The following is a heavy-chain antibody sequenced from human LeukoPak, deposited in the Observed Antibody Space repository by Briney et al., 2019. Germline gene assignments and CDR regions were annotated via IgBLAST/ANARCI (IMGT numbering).Heavy chain of an antibody. CDR3: AREEVAFDI. CDR2: INHSGST. CDR1: GGSFSGYY. J-gene: IGHJ3*02. Sequence: SETLSLTCAVYGGSFSGYYWSWIRQPPGKGLEWIGEINHSGSTNYNPSLKSRVTISVDTSKNQFSLKLSSVTAADTAVYYCAREEVAFDIWGQGTMVTVSS. V-gene: IGHV4-34*01.